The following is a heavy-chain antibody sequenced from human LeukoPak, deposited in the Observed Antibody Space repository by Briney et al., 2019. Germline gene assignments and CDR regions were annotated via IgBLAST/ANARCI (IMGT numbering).Heavy chain of an antibody. J-gene: IGHJ4*02. CDR2: IKQDGSEK. Sequence: PGGSLRLSCAASGFTFSDYYMSWIRQAPGKGLEWVANIKQDGSEKNYVDSVKGRFTISRDNAKNSLYLQMNSLRAEDTAVYYCARGSGSFDWGQGTLVTVSS. CDR3: ARGSGSFD. D-gene: IGHD1-26*01. CDR1: GFTFSDYY. V-gene: IGHV3-7*01.